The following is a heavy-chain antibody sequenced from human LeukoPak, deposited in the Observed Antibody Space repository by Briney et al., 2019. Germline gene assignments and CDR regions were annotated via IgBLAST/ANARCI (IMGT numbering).Heavy chain of an antibody. J-gene: IGHJ4*02. CDR1: GGSISGYY. D-gene: IGHD1-26*01. V-gene: IGHV4-59*08. Sequence: PSETLSLTCTVSGGSISGYYWSWIRQPPGKGLEWIGYIYYSGSTNYNPSLKSRVTMSVDTSKNQFSLKLSSVTAADTAVYYCARHLAGATGTGPFDYWGQGTLVTVSS. CDR3: ARHLAGATGTGPFDY. CDR2: IYYSGST.